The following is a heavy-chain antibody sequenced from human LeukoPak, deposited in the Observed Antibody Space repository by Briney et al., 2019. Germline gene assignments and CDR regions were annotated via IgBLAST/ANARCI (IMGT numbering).Heavy chain of an antibody. Sequence: GGSLRLSCVASGFSFSSYWMSWVRQVPGKGLEWVANIKHDGSEKYYADSVKGRFTISRDNSKNTLYLQMNSLRAEDTAVYYCVSSTVTTGEAYFDYWGQGTLVTVSS. D-gene: IGHD4-17*01. J-gene: IGHJ4*02. V-gene: IGHV3-7*02. CDR2: IKHDGSEK. CDR1: GFSFSSYW. CDR3: VSSTVTTGEAYFDY.